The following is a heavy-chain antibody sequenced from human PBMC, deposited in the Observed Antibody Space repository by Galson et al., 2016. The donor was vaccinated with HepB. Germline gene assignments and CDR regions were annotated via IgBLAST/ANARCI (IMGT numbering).Heavy chain of an antibody. CDR3: ALDPRGDYVLDV. D-gene: IGHD3-16*01. CDR2: IIPMFGKT. Sequence: SVKVSCKASGGSFSSYAINWVRQAPGQGLEWMGGIIPMFGKTDYAQKFQGRVTITADESTTTAYMDLSRLRSGDTAVYYCALDPRGDYVLDVWGQGTKVTVSS. CDR1: GGSFSSYA. V-gene: IGHV1-69*13. J-gene: IGHJ3*01.